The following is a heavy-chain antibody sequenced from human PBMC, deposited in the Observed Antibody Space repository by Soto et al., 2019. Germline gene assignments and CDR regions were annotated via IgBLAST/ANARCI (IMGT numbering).Heavy chain of an antibody. CDR1: GFNFSSYA. CDR2: ISYDGGKE. CDR3: AREGQPAAGTTPHN. J-gene: IGHJ4*02. Sequence: GGSLRLSCAASGFNFSSYAMHWVRQAPGKGLEWVAVISYDGGKEYYADSVKGRFTISRDNSQSTLYVEMTSLSAEDTAVYYCAREGQPAAGTTPHNWGQGTLVTVSS. V-gene: IGHV3-30*04. D-gene: IGHD6-13*01.